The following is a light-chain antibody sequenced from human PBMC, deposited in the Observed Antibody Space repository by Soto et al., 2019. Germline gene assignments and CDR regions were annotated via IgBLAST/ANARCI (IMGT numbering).Light chain of an antibody. J-gene: IGLJ3*02. Sequence: QSALSQPASVSGAPGQSITISCTGTSSDFGTYNLFSWYQQHPGKAPKLIIYEGTKRPSGVSNRFSGSKSGNTASLTVSGLQAEDEADYFCCSYAATFSVFGGGTKLTVL. V-gene: IGLV2-23*01. CDR1: SSDFGTYNL. CDR2: EGT. CDR3: CSYAATFSV.